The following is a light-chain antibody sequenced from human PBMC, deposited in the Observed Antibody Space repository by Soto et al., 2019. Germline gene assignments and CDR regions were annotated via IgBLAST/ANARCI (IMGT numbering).Light chain of an antibody. V-gene: IGKV2-28*01. CDR1: QSLLHSNGYNY. CDR2: LGS. Sequence: DIVMTQSPLSLPVTPGEPASISCRSSQSLLHSNGYNYLGWYLQKPGQSPQLLIYLGSNRASGVPDRFSGSGSGTDFTLKISRVEAEDVGVSYCMQALQTPYTFGQGTKLEI. CDR3: MQALQTPYT. J-gene: IGKJ2*01.